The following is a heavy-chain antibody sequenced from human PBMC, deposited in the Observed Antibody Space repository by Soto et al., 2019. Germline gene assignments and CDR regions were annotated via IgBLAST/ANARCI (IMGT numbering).Heavy chain of an antibody. V-gene: IGHV4-59*01. CDR3: ARDISASENWFDP. J-gene: IGHJ5*02. Sequence: PSETLSLTCTVSGGSISSYYWSWIRQPPGKGLEWIGYIYYSGSTNYNPSLKSRVTISVDTSKNQFSLKLSSVTAADTAVYYCARDISASENWFDPWGQGTLVTVS. CDR1: GGSISSYY. CDR2: IYYSGST.